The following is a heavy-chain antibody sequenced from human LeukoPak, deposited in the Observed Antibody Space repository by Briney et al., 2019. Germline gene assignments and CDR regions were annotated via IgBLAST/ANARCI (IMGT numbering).Heavy chain of an antibody. CDR3: AKDITMIVDFDY. D-gene: IGHD3-22*01. V-gene: IGHV3-30*18. Sequence: GGSLRLSCAASGFTFSSYGMHWVRQAPGKGLEWVAVISYDGSNKYYADSVKGRFTIPRDNSKNTLYLQMNSLRAEDTAVYYCAKDITMIVDFDYWGQGTLVTVSS. CDR2: ISYDGSNK. CDR1: GFTFSSYG. J-gene: IGHJ4*02.